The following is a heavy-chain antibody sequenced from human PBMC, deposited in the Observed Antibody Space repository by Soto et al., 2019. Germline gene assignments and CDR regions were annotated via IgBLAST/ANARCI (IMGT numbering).Heavy chain of an antibody. J-gene: IGHJ4*02. V-gene: IGHV3-11*06. CDR2: ITSSSAYT. CDR3: ARLGGSVVPAAYVDY. D-gene: IGHD2-2*01. Sequence: QVQLVESGGGLVKPAGSLRLSCAASGFTFSDYYMSWIRQAPGKGLEWVSYITSSSAYTKYADSVKGRFTISRDNAKNSLYLPMTSPRAEDTAVYYCARLGGSVVPAAYVDYWGQGTLVAVS. CDR1: GFTFSDYY.